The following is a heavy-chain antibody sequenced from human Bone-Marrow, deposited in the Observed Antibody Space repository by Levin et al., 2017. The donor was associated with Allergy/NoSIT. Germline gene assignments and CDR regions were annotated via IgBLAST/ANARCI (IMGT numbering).Heavy chain of an antibody. J-gene: IGHJ4*02. Sequence: VKVVGKACGYTFTRYYIHWVRQAPGQGLEWMGWINPNTGGTDYAQKFQGRVTMTRDTSIGTAYMELSSLTSDDTAVYYCARDSITAAHCYDYWGQGTLVTVSS. V-gene: IGHV1-2*02. CDR3: ARDSITAAHCYDY. CDR1: GYTFTRYY. D-gene: IGHD2-21*01. CDR2: INPNTGGT.